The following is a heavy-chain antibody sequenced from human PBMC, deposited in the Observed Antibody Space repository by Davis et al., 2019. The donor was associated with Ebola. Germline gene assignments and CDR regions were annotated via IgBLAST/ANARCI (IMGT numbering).Heavy chain of an antibody. D-gene: IGHD3-10*01. Sequence: GESLKISCAASGFTLSNYEINWVRQAPGKGLEWVSYISSSGNTIYYADSVKGRFTISRDNSKNTLYLQMNSLRAEDTAVYYCAREGEGYGDYFDYWGQGTLVTVSS. J-gene: IGHJ4*02. CDR3: AREGEGYGDYFDY. CDR1: GFTLSNYE. CDR2: ISSSGNTI. V-gene: IGHV3-48*03.